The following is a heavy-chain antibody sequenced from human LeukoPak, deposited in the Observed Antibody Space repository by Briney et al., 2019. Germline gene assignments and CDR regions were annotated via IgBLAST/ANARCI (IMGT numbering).Heavy chain of an antibody. CDR3: ARDAGNSGYGCDL. CDR2: IRSSSET. Sequence: GGSLRLSCAASRFTFDSYAMNWVRQAPGKGLEWVSHIRSSSETFYADSVKGRFTISRDNARNSLYLQMNNLRGEDTAIYYCARDAGNSGYGCDLWGQGTLVTVSS. D-gene: IGHD5-12*01. CDR1: RFTFDSYA. J-gene: IGHJ5*02. V-gene: IGHV3-48*01.